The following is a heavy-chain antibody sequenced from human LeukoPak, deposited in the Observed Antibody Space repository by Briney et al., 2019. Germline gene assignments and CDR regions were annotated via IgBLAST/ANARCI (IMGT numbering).Heavy chain of an antibody. D-gene: IGHD3-3*01. CDR3: ARLQLRFLAGTHMDV. Sequence: ASVKVSCEASGYTFTSYGISWVRQAPGQGLEWMGWISAYNGNTNYAQKLQGRVTMTTDTSTSTAYMELRSLRSDDTAVYYCARLQLRFLAGTHMDVWGKGTTVTVSS. V-gene: IGHV1-18*01. J-gene: IGHJ6*03. CDR1: GYTFTSYG. CDR2: ISAYNGNT.